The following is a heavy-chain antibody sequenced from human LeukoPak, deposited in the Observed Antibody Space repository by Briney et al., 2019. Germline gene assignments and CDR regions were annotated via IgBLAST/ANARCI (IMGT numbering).Heavy chain of an antibody. Sequence: GESLKISCKGSGYSFTTYWIGWVRQLPGKGLEWMGIIYPGDSGTRHSPSFQGQVTISVDKSISTAYLQWSSLKASDAAMYYCARTPGAIFFFDHWGQGTLVTASS. J-gene: IGHJ4*02. D-gene: IGHD2-2*01. CDR3: ARTPGAIFFFDH. V-gene: IGHV5-51*01. CDR1: GYSFTTYW. CDR2: IYPGDSGT.